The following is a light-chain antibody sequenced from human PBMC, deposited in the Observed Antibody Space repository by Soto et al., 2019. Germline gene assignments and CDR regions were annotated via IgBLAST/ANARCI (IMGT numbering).Light chain of an antibody. CDR3: SSYTSSSSYV. J-gene: IGLJ1*01. CDR2: DVS. CDR1: SSDVGGYNY. V-gene: IGLV2-14*01. Sequence: QSALTQPASVSGSPGQSITISCTGTSSDVGGYNYVSWYHQHPGKAPKLMTYDVSNRPSGVSNRFSGSKSGNTASLTISGLQAEDEADYYCSSYTSSSSYVFGTGTKLTV.